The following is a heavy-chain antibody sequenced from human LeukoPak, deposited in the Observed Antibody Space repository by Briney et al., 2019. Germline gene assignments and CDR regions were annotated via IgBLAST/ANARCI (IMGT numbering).Heavy chain of an antibody. V-gene: IGHV3-33*01. CDR3: ARGGNGYCSSTSCYDNLDY. CDR1: GFTFSSYG. D-gene: IGHD2-2*01. J-gene: IGHJ4*02. CDR2: TWYDGSNK. Sequence: PGGSLRLSCAASGFTFSSYGMHWVRQAPGKGLEWVAVTWYDGSNKYYADSVKGRFTISRDNSKNTLYLQMNSLRAEDTAVYYCARGGNGYCSSTSCYDNLDYWGQGTLVTVSS.